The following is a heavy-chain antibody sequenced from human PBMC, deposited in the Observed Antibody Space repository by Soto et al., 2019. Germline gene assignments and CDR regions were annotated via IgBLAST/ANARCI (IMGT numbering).Heavy chain of an antibody. J-gene: IGHJ4*02. CDR2: ISYDGSNK. CDR1: GFTFSSYG. Sequence: GGSLRLSCAASGFTFSSYGMHWVRQAPGKGLEWVAVISYDGSNKYYADSVKGRFTISRDNSKNTLYLQMNSLRAEDTAVYYCAKDASSGYQPFDYWGQGTLVTVSS. V-gene: IGHV3-30*18. CDR3: AKDASSGYQPFDY. D-gene: IGHD3-22*01.